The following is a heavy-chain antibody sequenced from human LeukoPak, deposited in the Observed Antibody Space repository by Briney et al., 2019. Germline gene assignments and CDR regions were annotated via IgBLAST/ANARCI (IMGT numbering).Heavy chain of an antibody. CDR3: ARTPRVGATVFDY. J-gene: IGHJ4*02. Sequence: ASVKVSCKASGGTFSSYAISWVRQAPGQGLECMGGIIPIFGTANYALKFQGRVTITADESTSTAYMELSSLRSEDTAVYYCARTPRVGATVFDYWGQGTLVTVSS. CDR2: IIPIFGTA. CDR1: GGTFSSYA. V-gene: IGHV1-69*13. D-gene: IGHD1-26*01.